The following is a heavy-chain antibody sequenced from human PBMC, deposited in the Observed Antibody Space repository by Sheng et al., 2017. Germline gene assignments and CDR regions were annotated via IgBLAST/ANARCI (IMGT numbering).Heavy chain of an antibody. CDR2: ISYDGINK. D-gene: IGHD2-2*01. Sequence: QVQLVESGGGVVQPGRSLRLSCAASGFTFSSYTMHWVRQAPGKGLEWVAVISYDGINKYYADSVKGRFTISRDNSENTLYLQMNSLRPEDTALYYCARVWGLYCSRSSCYYNYFDYWGQGTLVTVSS. V-gene: IGHV3-30*04. CDR3: ARVWGLYCSRSSCYYNYFDY. J-gene: IGHJ4*02. CDR1: GFTFSSYT.